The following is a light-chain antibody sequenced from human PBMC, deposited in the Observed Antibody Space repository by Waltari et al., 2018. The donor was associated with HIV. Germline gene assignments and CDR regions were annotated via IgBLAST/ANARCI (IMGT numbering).Light chain of an antibody. CDR2: DNT. J-gene: IGLJ1*01. V-gene: IGLV1-51*01. CDR3: GTWDSSLSGGV. Sequence: QSVLTQPPSVSAAPGQTVTISCSGSSSNIGKNSVSWYQHLPGTAPLLLIYDNTKRPSGIPARFSGSKSGTSATLGITGLQTGDEADYYCGTWDSSLSGGVFGTGTKVTVL. CDR1: SSNIGKNS.